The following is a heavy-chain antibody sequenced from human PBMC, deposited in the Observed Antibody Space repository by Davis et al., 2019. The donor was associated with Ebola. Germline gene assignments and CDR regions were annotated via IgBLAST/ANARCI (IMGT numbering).Heavy chain of an antibody. V-gene: IGHV4-4*02. J-gene: IGHJ4*02. CDR1: GGSISSSNW. Sequence: SETLSLTCAVSGGSISSSNWWSWVRQPPGKGLEWIGEIYHSGSTNYNPSLKSRVTISADKSISTAYLQWSSLKASDTAMYYCARRGTMGAIRDDYWGQGTLVTVSS. D-gene: IGHD1-26*01. CDR3: ARRGTMGAIRDDY. CDR2: IYHSGST.